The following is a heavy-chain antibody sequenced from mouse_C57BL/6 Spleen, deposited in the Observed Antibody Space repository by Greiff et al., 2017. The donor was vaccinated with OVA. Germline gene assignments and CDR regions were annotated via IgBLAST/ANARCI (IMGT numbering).Heavy chain of an antibody. CDR1: GFTFSDYG. V-gene: IGHV5-17*01. CDR3: ARRWDDYAMDY. CDR2: ISSGSSTI. Sequence: EVKLVESGGGLVKPGGSLKLSCAASGFTFSDYGMHWVRQAPEKGLEWVAYISSGSSTIYYADTVKGRFTISRDNAKNTLFLQMTSLRSEDTTMYYCARRWDDYAMDYWGQGASVSVSS. D-gene: IGHD4-1*01. J-gene: IGHJ4*01.